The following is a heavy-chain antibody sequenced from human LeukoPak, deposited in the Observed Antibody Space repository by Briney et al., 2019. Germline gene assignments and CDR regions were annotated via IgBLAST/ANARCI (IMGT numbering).Heavy chain of an antibody. J-gene: IGHJ5*02. CDR1: GYTFSSFG. D-gene: IGHD2-2*01. CDR3: ARDGGKYCASNSCYHGWLHP. Sequence: GASVKVSCKGSGYTFSSFGITWLRQAPGQGLEWMGWISPYNGETDYAQKIQDRITMTTETSTDTAYMELRSLGFDDTAVYFCARDGGKYCASNSCYHGWLHPWGQGTLVTVSS. CDR2: ISPYNGET. V-gene: IGHV1-18*04.